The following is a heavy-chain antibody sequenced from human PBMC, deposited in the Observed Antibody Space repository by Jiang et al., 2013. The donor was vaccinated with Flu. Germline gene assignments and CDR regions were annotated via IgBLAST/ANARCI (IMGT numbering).Heavy chain of an antibody. CDR3: ATKRVNILATIIGRKEYYFDS. Sequence: GGSFSGYYWSWIRQPPGKGLEWIGDINHVGSTNYNPSLKGRVTISLDTSKNQFSLKLSSVTAADTAVYYCATKRVNILATIIGRKEYYFDSWGQGTLVTVSS. D-gene: IGHD5-12*01. CDR2: INHVGST. V-gene: IGHV4-34*01. J-gene: IGHJ4*02. CDR1: GGSFSGYY.